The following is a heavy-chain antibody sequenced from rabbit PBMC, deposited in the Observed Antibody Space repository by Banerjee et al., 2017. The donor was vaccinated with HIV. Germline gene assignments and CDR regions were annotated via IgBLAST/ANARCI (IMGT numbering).Heavy chain of an antibody. Sequence: QSLEESGGDLVKPGTSLTLTCTASGFTISSSYWICWVRQAPGKGLEWIACIGTGSSGDTYYANWAKGRFTISKASSTTVTLQMTSLTAADTATYFCARGDGGSGYYLSYYFNLWGPGTLVTVS. CDR3: ARGDGGSGYYLSYYFNL. D-gene: IGHD1-1*01. J-gene: IGHJ4*01. CDR1: GFTISSSYW. CDR2: IGTGSSGDT. V-gene: IGHV1S40*01.